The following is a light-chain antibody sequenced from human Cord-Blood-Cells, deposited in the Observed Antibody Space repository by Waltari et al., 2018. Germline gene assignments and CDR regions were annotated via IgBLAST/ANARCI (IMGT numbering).Light chain of an antibody. CDR3: QQYGSSPLT. V-gene: IGKV3-20*01. Sequence: EIVLTQSPGTLSLSPGERVTLSCRASQSVSSSYLAWYQQKPGQAPRLLIYGASSRATGIPDRFSGRGSGTDFTLTISRLEPEDLAVYYCQQYGSSPLTFGGGTKVEIK. CDR1: QSVSSSY. J-gene: IGKJ4*01. CDR2: GAS.